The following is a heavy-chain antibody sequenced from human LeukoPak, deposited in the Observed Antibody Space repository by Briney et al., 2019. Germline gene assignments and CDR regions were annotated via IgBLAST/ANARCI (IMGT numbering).Heavy chain of an antibody. V-gene: IGHV3-21*01. Sequence: PGGSLRLSCAASGFTFSSYSMNWVRHAPWKGLEWASSISSSSSYIYYADSVKGRFTISRDNAKNSLYLQMNSLRAEDTAVYYCARDSSSSRDAFDIWGQGTMVTVSS. D-gene: IGHD6-13*01. J-gene: IGHJ3*02. CDR2: ISSSSSYI. CDR1: GFTFSSYS. CDR3: ARDSSSSRDAFDI.